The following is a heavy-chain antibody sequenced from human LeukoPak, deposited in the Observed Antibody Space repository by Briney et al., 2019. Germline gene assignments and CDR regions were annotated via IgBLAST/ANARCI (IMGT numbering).Heavy chain of an antibody. CDR1: GGSFSGPY. J-gene: IGHJ5*02. CDR3: ARKEGGELVNTRRWFDP. Sequence: PSETLSLTCAVYGGSFSGPYWSWIRQPPGKGLEWIGEINHTGRTYYNPSLKSRVTISVDTSKSQFSLKLTSVTAADTAVYYCARKEGGELVNTRRWFDPWGQGTLVTASS. D-gene: IGHD6-13*01. V-gene: IGHV4-34*01. CDR2: INHTGRT.